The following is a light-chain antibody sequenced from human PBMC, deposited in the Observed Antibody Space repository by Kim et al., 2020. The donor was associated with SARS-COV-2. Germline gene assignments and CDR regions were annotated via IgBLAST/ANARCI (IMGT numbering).Light chain of an antibody. V-gene: IGLV3-19*01. J-gene: IGLJ2*01. CDR1: SLRSYY. Sequence: DLGQTVRMTSQGDSLRSYYATWYQQKPGQAPILVIYGKNNRPSGIPDRFSGSSSGNTASLTITGTQAGDEADYYCNSRDSNDNVVFGGGTKLTVL. CDR2: GKN. CDR3: NSRDSNDNVV.